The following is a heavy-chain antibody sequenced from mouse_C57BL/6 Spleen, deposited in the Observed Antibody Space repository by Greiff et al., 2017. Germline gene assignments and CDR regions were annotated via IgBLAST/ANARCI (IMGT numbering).Heavy chain of an antibody. V-gene: IGHV1-15*01. Sequence: VQRVESGAELVRPGASVTLSCKASGYTFTDYEMHWVKQTPVHGLEWIGAIDPETGGTAYNQKFKGKAILTADKSSSTAYMELRSLTSEDSAVYYCTRSRITTVVGYFDVWGTGTTVTVSS. CDR2: IDPETGGT. CDR1: GYTFTDYE. CDR3: TRSRITTVVGYFDV. J-gene: IGHJ1*03. D-gene: IGHD1-1*01.